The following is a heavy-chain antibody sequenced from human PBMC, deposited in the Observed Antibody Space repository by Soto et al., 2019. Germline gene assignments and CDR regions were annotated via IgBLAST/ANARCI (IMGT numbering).Heavy chain of an antibody. CDR2: ISAYNGNT. D-gene: IGHD3-3*01. CDR3: ARDYRRDFWSGYPFDY. Sequence: GASVKVSCKASGGTFSSYAISWVRQAPGQGLEWMGWISAYNGNTNYAQKLQGRVTMTTDTSTSTAYMELRSLRSDDTAVYYCARDYRRDFWSGYPFDYWGQGTLVTV. J-gene: IGHJ4*02. CDR1: GGTFSSYA. V-gene: IGHV1-18*01.